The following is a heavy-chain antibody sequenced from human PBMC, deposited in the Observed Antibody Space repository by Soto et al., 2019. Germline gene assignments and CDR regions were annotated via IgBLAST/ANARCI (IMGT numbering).Heavy chain of an antibody. CDR3: ARDLLLSSGGTWYSGGFDY. V-gene: IGHV3-21*01. D-gene: IGHD2-15*01. CDR2: ISSRSIYI. CDR1: GFTFITYS. Sequence: GGSLRLSCAASGFTFITYSMNWVRQAPGKGLEWVSSISSRSIYIYYADSVKGRFTISRDDAKNSLYLQVNSLRAEDTAVYYCARDLLLSSGGTWYSGGFDYWGQGTLVTVSS. J-gene: IGHJ4*02.